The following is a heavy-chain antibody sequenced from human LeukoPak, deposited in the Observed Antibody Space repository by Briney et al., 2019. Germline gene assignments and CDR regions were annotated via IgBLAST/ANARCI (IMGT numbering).Heavy chain of an antibody. Sequence: PSETLSLTCAVYGGSFSGYYWSWIRQPPGKGLEWIGEINHSGSTNYNTSLKSRVTISVDTSKNQFSLKLSSVTAADTAVYYCARRNYWYFDLWGRGTLVTVSS. CDR2: INHSGST. CDR3: ARRNYWYFDL. CDR1: GGSFSGYY. J-gene: IGHJ2*01. V-gene: IGHV4-34*01.